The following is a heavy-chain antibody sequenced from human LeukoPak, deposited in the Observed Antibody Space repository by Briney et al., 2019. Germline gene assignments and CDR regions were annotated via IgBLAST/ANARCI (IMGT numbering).Heavy chain of an antibody. CDR3: ARWIDVLDQVFDY. J-gene: IGHJ4*02. Sequence: SVKVSCKASGCTFSSYAISWVRQAPGQGLEWMGGIIPIFGTANYAQKFQGRVTITADESTSTAYMELLSLRSENTAVYCCARWIDVLDQVFDYWGQGTLVTVSS. CDR1: GCTFSSYA. D-gene: IGHD2-2*03. V-gene: IGHV1-69*01. CDR2: IIPIFGTA.